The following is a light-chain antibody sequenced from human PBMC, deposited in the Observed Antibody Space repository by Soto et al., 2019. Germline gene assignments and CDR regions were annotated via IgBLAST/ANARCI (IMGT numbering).Light chain of an antibody. V-gene: IGKV3-11*01. Sequence: EIVLTQSPATLSLSPGERATLSCRASQSISYYLAWYQQKPGQAPRLLIYDASNKASGVPARFSGSGSGTAFPLTISSLEPEDFAVCYCQQRGDWPPLTFGGGTKWEIK. CDR1: QSISYY. J-gene: IGKJ4*01. CDR3: QQRGDWPPLT. CDR2: DAS.